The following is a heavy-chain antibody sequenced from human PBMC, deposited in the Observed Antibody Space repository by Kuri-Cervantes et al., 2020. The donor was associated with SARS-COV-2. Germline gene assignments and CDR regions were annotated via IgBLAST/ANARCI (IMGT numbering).Heavy chain of an antibody. Sequence: SDILCCTSTVTGGSISSSSYCSGWIRQPPGKGLEWIGSIYYSGSTYYNPSLKSRVTISVDTSKNQFSLKLSSVTAADTAVYYCAGLLLMGYDDAFDIWGQGTMVTVSS. CDR3: AGLLLMGYDDAFDI. CDR2: IYYSGST. CDR1: GGSISSSSYC. V-gene: IGHV4-39*01. D-gene: IGHD2-8*01. J-gene: IGHJ3*02.